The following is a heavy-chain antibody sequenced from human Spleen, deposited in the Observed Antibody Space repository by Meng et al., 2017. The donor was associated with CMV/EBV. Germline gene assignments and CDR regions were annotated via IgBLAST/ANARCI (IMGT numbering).Heavy chain of an antibody. D-gene: IGHD5-18*01. J-gene: IGHJ4*02. CDR1: GFTFDNYA. CDR3: AKDYHWQGQPNGYSYGIVDY. Sequence: SLKISCAASGFTFDNYAMHWVRQAPGKGLEWVSGISWNSGSIDYADSVKGRFTISRDSAKNSLYLQMNSLRAEDTALYYCAKDYHWQGQPNGYSYGIVDYWGQGTLVTVSS. CDR2: ISWNSGSI. V-gene: IGHV3-9*01.